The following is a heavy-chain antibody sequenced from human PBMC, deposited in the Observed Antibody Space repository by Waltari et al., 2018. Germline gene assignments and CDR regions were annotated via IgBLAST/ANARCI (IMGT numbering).Heavy chain of an antibody. V-gene: IGHV4-38-2*01. CDR2: IYHSGST. D-gene: IGHD4-17*01. Sequence: QVQLQESGPGLVKPSETLSLTCAVSGYSISSGYYWRWLRQPPGKGLEWIGSIYHSGSTYYNPSLKSRVTISVDTSKNQFSLKLSSVTAADTAVYYCAISPGDYGDYEGWFDPWGQGTLVTVSS. CDR3: AISPGDYGDYEGWFDP. CDR1: GYSISSGYY. J-gene: IGHJ5*02.